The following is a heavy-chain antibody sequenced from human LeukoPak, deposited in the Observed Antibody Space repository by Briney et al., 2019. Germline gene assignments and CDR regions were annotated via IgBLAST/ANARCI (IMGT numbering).Heavy chain of an antibody. D-gene: IGHD3-3*01. CDR3: AKVNNDLNGMDV. Sequence: GGSLRLSCAASGFTFSSHGMNWVRQAPGKGLEWVSSICGLSSYIYYADSVKGRFTISRDNAKNSLYLQMNSLRAEDTAVYYCAKVNNDLNGMDVWGQGTTVTVSS. V-gene: IGHV3-21*06. CDR1: GFTFSSHG. J-gene: IGHJ6*02. CDR2: ICGLSSYI.